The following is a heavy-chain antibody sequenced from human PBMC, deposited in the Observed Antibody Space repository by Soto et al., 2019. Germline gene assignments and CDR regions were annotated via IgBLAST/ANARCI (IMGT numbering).Heavy chain of an antibody. V-gene: IGHV4-59*01. CDR3: ARQEAVAGTPFDS. J-gene: IGHJ4*02. Sequence: QVHLQESGPGLVKPSETLSLTCTVSGGSIGGYYWNWIRQPPGKGLEWLGYIYFSGSTHYNPSLKTRLTISVDTSKKQFSLNLRSVTAADTAVYYRARQEAVAGTPFDSWGQGTLVSVSS. CDR2: IYFSGST. CDR1: GGSIGGYY. D-gene: IGHD6-19*01.